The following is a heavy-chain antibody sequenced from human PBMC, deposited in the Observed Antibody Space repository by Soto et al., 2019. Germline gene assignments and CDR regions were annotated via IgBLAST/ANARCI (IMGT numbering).Heavy chain of an antibody. Sequence: GGSLRLSCAASGFTFTSYAMHWVRQAPGKGLEWVAVISYDGSNKYYADSVKGRFTISRDNSKNTLYLQMNSLRAEDTAVYYCARGIRQLYYFDYWGQGTLVTVSS. CDR1: GFTFTSYA. CDR2: ISYDGSNK. CDR3: ARGIRQLYYFDY. V-gene: IGHV3-30-3*01. J-gene: IGHJ4*02. D-gene: IGHD6-13*01.